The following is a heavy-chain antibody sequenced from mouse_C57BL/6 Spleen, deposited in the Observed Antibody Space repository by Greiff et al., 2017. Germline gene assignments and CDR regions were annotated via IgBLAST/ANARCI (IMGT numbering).Heavy chain of an antibody. CDR3: ARSTTMVTGYCDV. Sequence: VQLQQPGAELVRPGSSVKLSCKASGYTFTSYWMHWVKQRPIQGLEWIGNIDPSDSETHYNQKFKDKATLTVDKSSSTAYMQLSSLTSEDSAVYYCARSTTMVTGYCDVWGTGTTVTVSS. J-gene: IGHJ1*03. CDR2: IDPSDSET. D-gene: IGHD2-1*01. CDR1: GYTFTSYW. V-gene: IGHV1-52*01.